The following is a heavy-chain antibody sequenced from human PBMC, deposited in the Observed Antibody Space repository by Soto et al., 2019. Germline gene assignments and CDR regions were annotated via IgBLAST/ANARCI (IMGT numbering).Heavy chain of an antibody. D-gene: IGHD3-22*01. J-gene: IGHJ4*02. CDR3: ARAKPTMIVPENF. Sequence: PSETLSLTCTVSGDSVNSATYYWSWIRQPPGKGLEWIGYIYYSGTTKYNPSLKSRVTISVDTSKNQFSLNLSSVTAADTAIYYCARAKPTMIVPENFWGQGTLVTVSS. CDR2: IYYSGTT. CDR1: GDSVNSATYY. V-gene: IGHV4-61*01.